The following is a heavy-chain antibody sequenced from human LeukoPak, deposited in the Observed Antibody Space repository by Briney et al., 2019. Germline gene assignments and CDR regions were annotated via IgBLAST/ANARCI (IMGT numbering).Heavy chain of an antibody. V-gene: IGHV1-69*02. D-gene: IGHD6-13*01. CDR2: IIPILVIA. J-gene: IGHJ4*02. Sequence: SVKVSCKASGGTFSSYTISWVRQAPGQGLEWMGRIIPILVIANYAQKFQGRVTITADKSTSTAYMELSSLRSEDTAVYYCANEPSIAAAGSDYWGQGTLVTVSS. CDR3: ANEPSIAAAGSDY. CDR1: GGTFSSYT.